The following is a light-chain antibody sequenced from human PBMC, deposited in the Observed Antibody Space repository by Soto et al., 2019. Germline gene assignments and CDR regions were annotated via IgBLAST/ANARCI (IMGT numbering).Light chain of an antibody. CDR2: DAS. V-gene: IGKV1-5*01. CDR1: QSISSW. J-gene: IGKJ1*01. CDR3: QQYNSYSRT. Sequence: DIQMTQSPSTLSASGGDRVTITCRASQSISSWLAWYQQKPGKAPKLLIYDASSLESGVPSRFSGSGSGTEFTLTISSLQPDDFATYYCQQYNSYSRTFGQGTKVEIQ.